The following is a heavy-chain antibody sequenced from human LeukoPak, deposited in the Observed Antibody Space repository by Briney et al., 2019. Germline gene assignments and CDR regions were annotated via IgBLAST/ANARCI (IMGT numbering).Heavy chain of an antibody. D-gene: IGHD2-15*01. Sequence: GESLKISCEVSGHRFTNHWIGWVRQMPGKGLEWMGIINLGDSDTKYSPSFQGQVTISADKSISTAYLQWSSLKASDTAMYYCARQEYCSGGSCYTWFDPWGQGTLVTVSS. J-gene: IGHJ5*02. V-gene: IGHV5-51*01. CDR2: INLGDSDT. CDR3: ARQEYCSGGSCYTWFDP. CDR1: GHRFTNHW.